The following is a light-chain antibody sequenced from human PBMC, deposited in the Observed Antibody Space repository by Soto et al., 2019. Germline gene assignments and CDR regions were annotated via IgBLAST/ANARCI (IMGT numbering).Light chain of an antibody. CDR1: QSISSY. V-gene: IGKV1-39*01. CDR3: QQSYSTLSIT. Sequence: DIKMTQSPSSLSASVGDRVTITFRASQSISSYLNWYQQKPGKAPKLLIYAASSLQSGVPSRFSGSGSGTDFTLTISSLQPEDFATYYCQQSYSTLSITFGQGTRLEI. CDR2: AAS. J-gene: IGKJ5*01.